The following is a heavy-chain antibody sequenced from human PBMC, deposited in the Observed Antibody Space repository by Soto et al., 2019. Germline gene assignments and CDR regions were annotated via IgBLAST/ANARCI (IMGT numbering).Heavy chain of an antibody. CDR3: ASEGGCSSTSCYSWWFDP. CDR2: IYYSGST. V-gene: IGHV4-59*01. CDR1: GGSISSYY. J-gene: IGHJ5*02. Sequence: SETLSLTCTVSGGSISSYYWSWIRQPPGKGLEWIGYIYYSGSTNYNPSLKSRVTISVDTSKNQFSLKLSSVTAADTAVYYCASEGGCSSTSCYSWWFDPWGQGTLVTVSS. D-gene: IGHD2-2*01.